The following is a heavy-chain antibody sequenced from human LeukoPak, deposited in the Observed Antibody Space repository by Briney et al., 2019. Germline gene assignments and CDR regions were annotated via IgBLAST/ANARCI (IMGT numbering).Heavy chain of an antibody. Sequence: GASVKVSCKASGFTFTSSAMQWVRQARGQRLEWIGWIVVGSGNTNYAQKFQERVTVTRDMSTSTAYMELSSLRSEDTAVYYCAAYDFWSGNYYGMDVWGQGTTVTVSS. J-gene: IGHJ6*02. CDR2: IVVGSGNT. CDR1: GFTFTSSA. V-gene: IGHV1-58*02. CDR3: AAYDFWSGNYYGMDV. D-gene: IGHD3-3*01.